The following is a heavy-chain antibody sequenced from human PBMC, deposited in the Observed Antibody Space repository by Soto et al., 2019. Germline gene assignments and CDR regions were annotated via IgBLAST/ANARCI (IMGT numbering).Heavy chain of an antibody. Sequence: QVQLVESGGGVVQPGRSLRLSCAASGFTFSSYAMHWVRQAPGKGLEWVAVISYDGSNKYYADSVKGRFTISRDNSKNTLYLQKNSLRAEDTAVYYCARDEGIAVYYGMDVWGQGTTVTVSS. J-gene: IGHJ6*02. CDR1: GFTFSSYA. D-gene: IGHD6-19*01. CDR3: ARDEGIAVYYGMDV. CDR2: ISYDGSNK. V-gene: IGHV3-30-3*01.